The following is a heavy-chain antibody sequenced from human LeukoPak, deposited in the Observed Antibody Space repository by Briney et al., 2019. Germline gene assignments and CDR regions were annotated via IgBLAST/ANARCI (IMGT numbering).Heavy chain of an antibody. CDR2: IYTSGST. CDR1: GGSISGGY. V-gene: IGHV4-4*09. CDR3: ARAIVVVPYYMDV. J-gene: IGHJ6*03. D-gene: IGHD2-2*01. Sequence: SETLSLTCTVSGGSISGGYWSWIRQPPGRGLEWIGYIYTSGSTNYNPSLKSRVTTSVDTSKNQFSLKLSSVTAADTAVYYCARAIVVVPYYMDVWGKGTTVTVSS.